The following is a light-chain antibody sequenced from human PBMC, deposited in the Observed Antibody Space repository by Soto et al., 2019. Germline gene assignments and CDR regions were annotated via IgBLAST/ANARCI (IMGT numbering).Light chain of an antibody. Sequence: QSVLTQPASVSGSPGQSITISCTGTSSDVGGYNYVSWYQQYPDKAPKLMIYDVSNRPSGVSNRLSGSKSGSTASLTISGLQAEDEADYYCSSYTSSSTYVFGTGTKVTVL. CDR1: SSDVGGYNY. J-gene: IGLJ1*01. CDR3: SSYTSSSTYV. CDR2: DVS. V-gene: IGLV2-14*01.